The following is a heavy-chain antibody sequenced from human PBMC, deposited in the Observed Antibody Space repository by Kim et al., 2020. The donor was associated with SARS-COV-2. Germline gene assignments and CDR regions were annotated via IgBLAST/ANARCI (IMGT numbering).Heavy chain of an antibody. CDR3: ARHSSWPPNYYYGMDV. CDR1: GFTFSSYS. V-gene: IGHV3-21*01. CDR2: ISSSSSYI. J-gene: IGHJ6*02. D-gene: IGHD6-13*01. Sequence: GGSLRLSCAASGFTFSSYSMNWVRQAPGKGLEWVSSISSSSSYIYYADSVKGRFTISRDNAKNSLYLQMNSLRAEDTAVYYCARHSSWPPNYYYGMDVWGQGTTVTVSS.